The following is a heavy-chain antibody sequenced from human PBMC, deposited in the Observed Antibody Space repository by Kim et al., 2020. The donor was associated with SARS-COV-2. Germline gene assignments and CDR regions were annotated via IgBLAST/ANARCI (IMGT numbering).Heavy chain of an antibody. CDR1: GGSFSGYY. Sequence: SELRSLTCAVYGGSFSGYYWSWIRQPPGKGLEWIGEINQSGSTNYNPSLKSRVTLSVDTSKNQFSLKLSSVTDADTAVYYCARGWGVATGYYFDYWGQGTLVTVSS. CDR2: INQSGST. D-gene: IGHD5-12*01. J-gene: IGHJ4*02. V-gene: IGHV4-34*01. CDR3: ARGWGVATGYYFDY.